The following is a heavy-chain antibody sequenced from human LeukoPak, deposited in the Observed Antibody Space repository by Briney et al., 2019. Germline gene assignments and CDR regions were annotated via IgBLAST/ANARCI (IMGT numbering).Heavy chain of an antibody. J-gene: IGHJ4*02. V-gene: IGHV3-23*01. D-gene: IGHD6-13*01. CDR1: GFTFSTYA. Sequence: PGGSLRLSCEVSGFTFSTYAMTWVRQAPGQGLEWVSSISDSSRTTYYADSVQGRFTISRDTSRNTVYLQMNSLRVEDTAFYYCAKKLGFIPQCDYWSQGTLVAVSS. CDR2: ISDSSRTT. CDR3: AKKLGFIPQCDY.